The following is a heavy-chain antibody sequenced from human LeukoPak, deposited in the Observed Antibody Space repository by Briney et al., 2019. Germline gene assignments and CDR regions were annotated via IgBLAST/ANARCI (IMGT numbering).Heavy chain of an antibody. CDR3: TRDRPYCTGGVCYVGGFDN. CDR2: ISSSSSYI. D-gene: IGHD2-8*02. J-gene: IGHJ4*02. V-gene: IGHV3-21*01. Sequence: GGSLRLSCAASGFTFSSYSMNWVRQAPGKGLEWVSSISSSSSYIYYADSVKGRFTISRDNAKNSLYLQMNSLRAEDTAVYYCTRDRPYCTGGVCYVGGFDNWGQGTLVTVSS. CDR1: GFTFSSYS.